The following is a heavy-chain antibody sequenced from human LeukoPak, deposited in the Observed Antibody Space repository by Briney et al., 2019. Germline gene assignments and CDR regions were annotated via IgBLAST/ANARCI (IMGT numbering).Heavy chain of an antibody. Sequence: GGSLRLSCAASGFTFSSYAMSWVRQAPGKGLEWVSAIIGSGGSTYYADSVKGRFTISRDNSKNTLYLQMNSLRAEDTAVYYCAKPLRGYYYDSSGYRGVDAFDIWGQGTMVTVSS. D-gene: IGHD3-22*01. CDR3: AKPLRGYYYDSSGYRGVDAFDI. CDR1: GFTFSSYA. V-gene: IGHV3-23*01. CDR2: IIGSGGST. J-gene: IGHJ3*02.